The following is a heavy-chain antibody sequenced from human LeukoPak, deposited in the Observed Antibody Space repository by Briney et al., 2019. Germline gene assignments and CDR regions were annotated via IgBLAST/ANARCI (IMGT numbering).Heavy chain of an antibody. CDR2: IYWNDGK. V-gene: IGHV2-5*01. Sequence: SGPTLVKPTQTLTLTCTFSGFSLTTSGVGVGWIRQPPGKALEWLALIYWNDGKRYSPSLKSRFTLTKDTSKNQVVLTMTNMDPVDTATYYCARNYAVAGTFWFDYWGQGTLVTVSS. D-gene: IGHD6-19*01. CDR3: ARNYAVAGTFWFDY. J-gene: IGHJ4*02. CDR1: GFSLTTSGVG.